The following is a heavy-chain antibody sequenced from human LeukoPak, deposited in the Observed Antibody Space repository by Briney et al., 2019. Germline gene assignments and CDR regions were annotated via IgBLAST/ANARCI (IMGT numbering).Heavy chain of an antibody. Sequence: SETLSLTGTAPGGSISSYNWSWIRQPPGKGLKWIGYIYYSGSTNYNPSLKSRVTISVDTSKNQFSLKLSSVTAAGTAVYYCARVGFREPAFDYWGQGTLATVSS. V-gene: IGHV4-59*01. CDR2: IYYSGST. J-gene: IGHJ4*02. D-gene: IGHD3-10*01. CDR1: GGSISSYN. CDR3: ARVGFREPAFDY.